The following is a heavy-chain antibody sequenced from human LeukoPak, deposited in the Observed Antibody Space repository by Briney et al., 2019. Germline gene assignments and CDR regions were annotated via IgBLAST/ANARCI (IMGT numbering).Heavy chain of an antibody. J-gene: IGHJ6*02. Sequence: PGRSLRLSCAASGFTFSSYAMHWVRQAPGKGLEWVAVISYDGGNKYYADFVKGRFTISRDNSKNTLYLQMNSLRAEDTAVYYCAKVYGGMDVWGQGTTVTVSS. CDR2: ISYDGGNK. V-gene: IGHV3-30*07. D-gene: IGHD4-23*01. CDR1: GFTFSSYA. CDR3: AKVYGGMDV.